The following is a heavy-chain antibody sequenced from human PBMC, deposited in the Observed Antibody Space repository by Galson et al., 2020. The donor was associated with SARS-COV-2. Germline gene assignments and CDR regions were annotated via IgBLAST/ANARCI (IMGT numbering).Heavy chain of an antibody. D-gene: IGHD7-27*01. Sequence: YGMHWVRQAPGKGLERVALIWYDGGDKYYPDSVKGRFTISRDNSKNMLYLQMNSLRAEDTAVYFCAKNRYWGPDAFDVWGQGTTVTVSS. CDR2: IWYDGGDK. CDR3: AKNRYWGPDAFDV. J-gene: IGHJ3*01. CDR1: YG. V-gene: IGHV3-33*06.